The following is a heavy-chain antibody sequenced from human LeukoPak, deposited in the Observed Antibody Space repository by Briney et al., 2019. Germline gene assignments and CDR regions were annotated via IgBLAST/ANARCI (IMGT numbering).Heavy chain of an antibody. J-gene: IGHJ5*02. V-gene: IGHV1-46*01. CDR3: ARDADHGDYGRFVWLDP. Sequence: ASVKVSCKASGYTFTSYYMHWVRQAPGQGFEWMGIINPSGGSTSYAQKFQGRVTMTRDTSTSTVYMELSSLRSEDTAVYYCARDADHGDYGRFVWLDPRGQGTLVTVSS. D-gene: IGHD4-17*01. CDR1: GYTFTSYY. CDR2: INPSGGST.